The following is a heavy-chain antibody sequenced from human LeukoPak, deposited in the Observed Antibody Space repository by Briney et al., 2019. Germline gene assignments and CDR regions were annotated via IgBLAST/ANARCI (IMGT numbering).Heavy chain of an antibody. CDR2: ISGSGGST. V-gene: IGHV3-23*01. CDR1: GFTFSSYA. Sequence: GGSLRLSCAASGFTFSSYAMSWVRQAPGKGLEWGSAISGSGGSTYYADSVKGRFTISRDNSKNTLYLQMNSLRAEDTAVYYCAKGLVSSWSSFASYYGVDVWGQGTTVTVSS. CDR3: AKGLVSSWSSFASYYGVDV. D-gene: IGHD6-13*01. J-gene: IGHJ6*02.